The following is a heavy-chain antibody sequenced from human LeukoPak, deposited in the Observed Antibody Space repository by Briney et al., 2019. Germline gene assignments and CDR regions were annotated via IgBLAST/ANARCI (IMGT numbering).Heavy chain of an antibody. CDR2: IYYSGST. V-gene: IGHV4-39*01. J-gene: IGHJ5*02. CDR1: GGSISSSSYY. D-gene: IGHD3-3*01. CDR3: ARGGLLEWFINWFDP. Sequence: SETLSLTCTVSGGSISSSSYYWGWIRQPPGKGLEWIGRIYYSGSTYYNPSLKSRVTISVDTSKNQFSLKLSSVTAADTAVYYCARGGLLEWFINWFDPWGQGTLVTVSS.